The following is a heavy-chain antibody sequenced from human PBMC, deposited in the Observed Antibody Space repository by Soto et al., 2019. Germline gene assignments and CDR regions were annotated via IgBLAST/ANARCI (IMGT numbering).Heavy chain of an antibody. CDR2: ITHRGST. CDR3: ARTDIVTTNWFDP. CDR1: GESFIGYY. V-gene: IGHV4-34*02. J-gene: IGHJ5*02. D-gene: IGHD5-12*01. Sequence: QVHLPQWSAGLLKPSETLSLTCAVYGESFIGYYWTWIRQPPGKGLEWIGEITHRGSTNYNPSLKSRVSISIDTTKNQFSLKLISVTAADTSVYYCARTDIVTTNWFDPWGQGTLVTVSS.